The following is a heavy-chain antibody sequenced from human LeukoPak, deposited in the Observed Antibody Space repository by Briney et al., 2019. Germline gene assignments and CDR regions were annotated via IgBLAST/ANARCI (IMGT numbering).Heavy chain of an antibody. CDR3: ARGGGRGIPIKISGGWFDP. D-gene: IGHD2-8*02. Sequence: ASVKVSCKASGGTFSSYAISWVRQAPGQGLEWMGRIIPIFGIANYAQKFQGRVMITADKSTSTAYMELSSLRSEDTAVYYCARGGGRGIPIKISGGWFDPWGQGTLVTVSS. J-gene: IGHJ5*02. CDR1: GGTFSSYA. V-gene: IGHV1-69*04. CDR2: IIPIFGIA.